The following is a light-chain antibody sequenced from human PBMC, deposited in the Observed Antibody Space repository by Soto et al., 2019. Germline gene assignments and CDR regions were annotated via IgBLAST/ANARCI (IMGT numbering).Light chain of an antibody. CDR2: AAT. Sequence: DIPMTQSPSSLSASVGDRVTITCRARQAISNYLSWFQQKPGKAPKSLIFAATTLQSGVTSTFSGSGSVTDFTLTITNLQPDDFEPYDGQQYNSYTWTFGHGTKVEIK. J-gene: IGKJ1*01. CDR3: QQYNSYTWT. CDR1: QAISNY. V-gene: IGKV1-16*01.